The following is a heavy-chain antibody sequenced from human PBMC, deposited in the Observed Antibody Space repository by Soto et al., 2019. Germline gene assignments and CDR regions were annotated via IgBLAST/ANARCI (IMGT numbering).Heavy chain of an antibody. CDR1: GFTFSSYG. CDR3: AKRVVAATGYYYYGMDV. Sequence: GGSLRLSCAASGFTFSSYGMHWVRQAPGKGLEWVAVISYDGSNKYYADSVKGRFTISRDNSKNTLYLQMNSLRAEDTAVYYCAKRVVAATGYYYYGMDVWGQGTTVTVSS. J-gene: IGHJ6*02. CDR2: ISYDGSNK. D-gene: IGHD2-15*01. V-gene: IGHV3-30*18.